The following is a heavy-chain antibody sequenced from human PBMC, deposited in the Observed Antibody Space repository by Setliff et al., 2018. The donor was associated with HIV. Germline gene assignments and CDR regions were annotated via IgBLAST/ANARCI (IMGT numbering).Heavy chain of an antibody. Sequence: PSETLSLTCSVSGVSVGSGDRYWHWIRQHTGKTLEWISYIFHSGDTYYNPSLKGRISMSVDTSQNQFSLKLTSLTAAYTAVYYCATRPRIAARAFDYWGQGMLVTVSS. J-gene: IGHJ4*02. V-gene: IGHV4-31*02. CDR3: ATRPRIAARAFDY. D-gene: IGHD6-6*01. CDR2: IFHSGDT. CDR1: GVSVGSGDRY.